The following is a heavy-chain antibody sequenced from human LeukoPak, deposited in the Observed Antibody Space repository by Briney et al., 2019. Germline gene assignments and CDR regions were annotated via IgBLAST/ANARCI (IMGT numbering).Heavy chain of an antibody. CDR3: ARDAAPSSGWYYFDY. V-gene: IGHV1-2*02. CDR1: GYTFTGYY. D-gene: IGHD6-19*01. J-gene: IGHJ4*02. CDR2: INPNSGGT. Sequence: ASVKVSCKASGYTFTGYYMHWVRQAPGQGLEWMGWINPNSGGTNYAQKFQGRVTMTRDTSISTAYMELSRLRSGDTAVYYCARDAAPSSGWYYFDYWGQGTLVTVSS.